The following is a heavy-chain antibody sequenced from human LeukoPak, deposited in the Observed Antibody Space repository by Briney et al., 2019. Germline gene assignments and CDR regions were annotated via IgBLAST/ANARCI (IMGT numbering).Heavy chain of an antibody. CDR1: GFTFSSYW. CDR3: ASSVIAAAGKAFDI. CDR2: IKQDGSEK. V-gene: IGHV3-7*01. D-gene: IGHD6-13*01. J-gene: IGHJ3*02. Sequence: GGSLRLSCAASGFTFSSYWMSWVRQAPGKGLEWVANIKQDGSEKYYVDSVKGRFTISRDNAKNSLYLQMNSLRAEDTAVYYCASSVIAAAGKAFDIWGQGTMVTVSS.